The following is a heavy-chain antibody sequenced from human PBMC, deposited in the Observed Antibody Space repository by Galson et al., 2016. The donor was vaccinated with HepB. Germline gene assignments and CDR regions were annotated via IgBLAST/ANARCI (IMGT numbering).Heavy chain of an antibody. CDR2: IIPIFGAA. D-gene: IGHD2-2*01. CDR3: ARIVGRPQDIVLVPGGAPAYVDNRFDL. Sequence: SVKVSCKASGGTFTSYGLTWLRQAPGQGFEWMGVIIPIFGAANYAPKFQGRVTISADESTNTLYMEIRSLRTEGTAVYYCARIVGRPQDIVLVPGGAPAYVDNRFDLWGQGTLVTVSS. J-gene: IGHJ5*02. V-gene: IGHV1-69*13. CDR1: GGTFTSYG.